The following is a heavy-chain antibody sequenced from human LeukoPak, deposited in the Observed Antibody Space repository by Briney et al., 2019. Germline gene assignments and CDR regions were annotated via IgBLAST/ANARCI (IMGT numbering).Heavy chain of an antibody. V-gene: IGHV1-46*01. CDR2: INPSGGST. CDR3: ARTYDSSGYSPDY. CDR1: GYTLTSYF. D-gene: IGHD3-22*01. Sequence: GASVKVSCKASGYTLTSYFIHWVRQAPGQGLEWMGIINPSGGSTSYAQKFQGRVTITADKSTSTAYMELSSLRSEDTAVYYCARTYDSSGYSPDYWGQGTLVTVSS. J-gene: IGHJ4*02.